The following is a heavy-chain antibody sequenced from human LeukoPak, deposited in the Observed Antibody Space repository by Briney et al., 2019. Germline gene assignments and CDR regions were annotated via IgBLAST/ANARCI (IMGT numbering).Heavy chain of an antibody. CDR3: VRDLRSYGFREDDAFDI. D-gene: IGHD5-18*01. Sequence: GGSLRLSCAASGCTFSSYSMNWVRQAPGKGREWVSSISSSSSYIYYADSVKGRFTISRDNAKNSLYLQMNSLRAEDTAVHYCVRDLRSYGFREDDAFDIWGQGTMVTVSS. V-gene: IGHV3-21*01. CDR1: GCTFSSYS. J-gene: IGHJ3*02. CDR2: ISSSSSYI.